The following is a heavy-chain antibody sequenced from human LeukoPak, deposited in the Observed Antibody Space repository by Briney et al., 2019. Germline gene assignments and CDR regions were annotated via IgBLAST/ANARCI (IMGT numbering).Heavy chain of an antibody. V-gene: IGHV3-33*06. CDR3: AKVLSRHYYYYMDV. J-gene: IGHJ6*03. CDR2: IWYDGSNK. Sequence: PGRSLRLSCAASGFTFSSYGMHWVHQAPGKGLEWVAVIWYDGSNKYYADSVKGRFTISRDNSKNTLYLQMNSLRAEDTAVYYCAKVLSRHYYYYMDVWGKGTTVTVSS. CDR1: GFTFSSYG.